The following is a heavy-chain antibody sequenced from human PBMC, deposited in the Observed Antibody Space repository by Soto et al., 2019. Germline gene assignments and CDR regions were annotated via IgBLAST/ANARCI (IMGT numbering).Heavy chain of an antibody. CDR2: MHHSGST. V-gene: IGHV4-4*02. CDR1: GASISSSHW. Sequence: SETLSLTCAVSGASISSSHWWNWVRQPPGKGLEWIAEMHHSGSTNYNPSLKTRVTISIDKSKNQFSLKLTSMTAADTAIYYCARLATTVTTGDYWGQGMLVTVS. J-gene: IGHJ4*02. D-gene: IGHD4-17*01. CDR3: ARLATTVTTGDY.